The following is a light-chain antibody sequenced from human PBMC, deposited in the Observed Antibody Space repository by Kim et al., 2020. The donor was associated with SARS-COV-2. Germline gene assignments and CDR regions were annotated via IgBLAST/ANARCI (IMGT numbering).Light chain of an antibody. CDR2: AAS. Sequence: ASLGDRVTITCRASQGISSNLAWYQQQPGNAPKLLIFAASTLHAGVPSRFSGSGSGTEFTLTISSLQPEDFAVYYCQQVKSYPRTFGQGTKVDIK. V-gene: IGKV1-9*01. CDR3: QQVKSYPRT. CDR1: QGISSN. J-gene: IGKJ1*01.